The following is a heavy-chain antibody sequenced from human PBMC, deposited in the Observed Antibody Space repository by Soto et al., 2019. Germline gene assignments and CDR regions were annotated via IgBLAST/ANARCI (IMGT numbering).Heavy chain of an antibody. CDR1: GFTFSSYG. CDR2: ISYDGSNK. CDR3: AKEGYYYGSGSFRPHYFDY. D-gene: IGHD3-10*01. Sequence: PGGSLRLSCAASGFTFSSYGMHWVRQAPGKGLEWVAVISYDGSNKYYADSVKGRFTISRDNSKNTLYLQMNSLRAEDTAVYYCAKEGYYYGSGSFRPHYFDYWGQGALVTVSS. V-gene: IGHV3-30*18. J-gene: IGHJ4*02.